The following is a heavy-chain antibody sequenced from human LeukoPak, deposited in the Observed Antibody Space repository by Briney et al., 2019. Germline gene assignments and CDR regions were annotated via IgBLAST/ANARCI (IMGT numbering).Heavy chain of an antibody. CDR3: ARLERGYSYGYGLDY. V-gene: IGHV5-51*01. CDR2: IYPGVSDT. J-gene: IGHJ4*02. CDR1: GYSFTNYW. D-gene: IGHD5-18*01. Sequence: GESLKISCKGSGYSFTNYWIGWVRQVPGKGLEWMGIIYPGVSDTRYSPSFQGQVTISADQSIGIAYLQWSSLKASDTAMYYCARLERGYSYGYGLDYWGQGTLVTVSS.